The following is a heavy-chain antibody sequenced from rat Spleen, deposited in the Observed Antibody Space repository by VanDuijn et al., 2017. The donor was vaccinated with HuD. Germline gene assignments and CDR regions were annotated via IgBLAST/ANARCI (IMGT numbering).Heavy chain of an antibody. CDR1: GFSLMSSH. CDR2: IWAGGGT. CDR3: ARRTMGPFDY. V-gene: IGHV2-72*01. D-gene: IGHD1-7*01. J-gene: IGHJ2*01. Sequence: QVQLKESGPGLVQPSQTLSLTCSVSGFSLMSSHVSWVRQSPGKSLVWMGTIWAGGGTKYNSAVQPRLSISRDTSKSQVFLKMSSLQSEDTGTYYCARRTMGPFDYWGQGVMVTVSS.